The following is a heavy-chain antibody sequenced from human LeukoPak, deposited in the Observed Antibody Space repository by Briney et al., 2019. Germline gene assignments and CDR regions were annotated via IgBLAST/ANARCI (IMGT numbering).Heavy chain of an antibody. CDR2: INPNSGGT. V-gene: IGHV1-2*07. CDR1: GYIFTGYH. CDR3: ARDRPPQLVRPFDY. J-gene: IGHJ4*02. D-gene: IGHD6-13*01. Sequence: ASVKVSCKASGYIFTGYHMHWVRQAPGQGLEWMGWINPNSGGTNYAHKFQGRATMTRDTSISTAYMELSRLRSDDTAVYYCARDRPPQLVRPFDYWGQGTLVTVSS.